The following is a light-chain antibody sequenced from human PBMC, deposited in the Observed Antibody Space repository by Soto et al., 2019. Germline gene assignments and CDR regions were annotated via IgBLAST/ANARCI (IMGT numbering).Light chain of an antibody. V-gene: IGLV1-40*01. CDR3: QSFDSSLTGLI. Sequence: QSVLTQPPSVTGAPGQRVTISCTGNNSNIGAGSGVNWYQQFPDKAPKLLIYANTHRPSGVPDRFPGSTSATSASLAITGLHTQDEADYYCQSFDSSLTGLIFGGGTKLTVL. CDR2: ANT. J-gene: IGLJ2*01. CDR1: NSNIGAGSG.